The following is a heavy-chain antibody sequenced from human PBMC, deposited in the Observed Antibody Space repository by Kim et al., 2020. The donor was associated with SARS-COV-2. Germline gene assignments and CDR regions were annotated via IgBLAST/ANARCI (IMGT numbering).Heavy chain of an antibody. Sequence: KMRFTISVDTSKNQFPLKLSSVTAADTAVYYCARYPPMVRGVITDAFDIWGQGTMVTVSS. V-gene: IGHV4-30-2*04. D-gene: IGHD3-10*01. J-gene: IGHJ3*02. CDR3: ARYPPMVRGVITDAFDI.